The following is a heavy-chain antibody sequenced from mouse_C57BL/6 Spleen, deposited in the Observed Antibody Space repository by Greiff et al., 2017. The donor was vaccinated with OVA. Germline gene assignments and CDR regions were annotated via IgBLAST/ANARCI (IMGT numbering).Heavy chain of an antibody. CDR2: IYPGDGDT. D-gene: IGHD1-1*01. J-gene: IGHJ2*01. V-gene: IGHV1-82*01. Sequence: QVQLQQSGPELVKPGASVKISCKASGYAFSSSWMNWVKQRPGKGLEWLGRIYPGDGDTNYNGKFKGKATLTADKSSSTAYMQLSSLTSEDSAVYFGARAATVPMYYFDYWGKGTTLTVAS. CDR1: GYAFSSSW. CDR3: ARAATVPMYYFDY.